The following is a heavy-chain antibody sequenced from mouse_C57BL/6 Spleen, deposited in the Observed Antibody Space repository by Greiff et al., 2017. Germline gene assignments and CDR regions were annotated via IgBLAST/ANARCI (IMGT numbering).Heavy chain of an antibody. CDR1: GYTFTDYN. CDR3: ARSDGYYRGFAY. J-gene: IGHJ3*01. CDR2: LKPNNGGT. Sequence: VQLKESGPELVKPGASVKIPCKASGYTFTDYNMDWVEQSHGKSLEWIGDLKPNNGGTIYNQKFKGKATLTVDKYSSTAYMELRSLTSEDTAVYYCARSDGYYRGFAYWGQGTLVTVSA. D-gene: IGHD2-3*01. V-gene: IGHV1-18*01.